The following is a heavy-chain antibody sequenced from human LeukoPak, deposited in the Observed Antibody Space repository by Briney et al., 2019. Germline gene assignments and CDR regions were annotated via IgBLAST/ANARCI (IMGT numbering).Heavy chain of an antibody. CDR1: GYTFTGYY. CDR2: INPNSGGT. CDR3: AREYYYGSGGTDY. V-gene: IGHV1-2*02. Sequence: ASVKVSSKASGYTFTGYYMHWVRQAPGQGLEWMGWINPNSGGTNYAQKFQGRVTMTRDTSISTAYMELSRLRSDDTAVYYCAREYYYGSGGTDYWGQGTLVTVSS. J-gene: IGHJ4*02. D-gene: IGHD3-10*01.